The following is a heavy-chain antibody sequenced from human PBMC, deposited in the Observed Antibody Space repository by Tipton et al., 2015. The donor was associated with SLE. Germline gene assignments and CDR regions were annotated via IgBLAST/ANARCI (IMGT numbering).Heavy chain of an antibody. D-gene: IGHD6-6*01. CDR3: ARGVESSGSSVAFDI. Sequence: TLSLTCTVSGGSISSGSYYWSWIRQPAGKGLEWIGRIYTSGSTNYNPSLKSRVTISVDTSKNQFSLKLSSVTAADTAVYYCARGVESSGSSVAFDIWGQGTMVTVSS. J-gene: IGHJ3*02. V-gene: IGHV4-61*02. CDR1: GGSISSGSYY. CDR2: IYTSGST.